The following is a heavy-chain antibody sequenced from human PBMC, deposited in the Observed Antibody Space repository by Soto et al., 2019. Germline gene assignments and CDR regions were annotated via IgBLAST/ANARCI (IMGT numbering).Heavy chain of an antibody. J-gene: IGHJ5*01. CDR3: GRGIPMVRGYWFDS. D-gene: IGHD3-10*01. V-gene: IGHV3-30-3*01. Sequence: VQLVESGGGVVQPRRSLRLSCAASGFTFSSYAMHWVRQAPGKGLEWVAVISYDGSNKYYADSVKVRFTISRDNSKHTLYLQINSLPGDDTAVYYCGRGIPMVRGYWFDSWRQGTLVTLSS. CDR2: ISYDGSNK. CDR1: GFTFSSYA.